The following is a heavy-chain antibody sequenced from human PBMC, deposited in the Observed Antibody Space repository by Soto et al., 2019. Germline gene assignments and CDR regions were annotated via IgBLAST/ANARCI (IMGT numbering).Heavy chain of an antibody. V-gene: IGHV5-51*01. CDR3: AICGPSGWYYFEH. D-gene: IGHD6-25*01. J-gene: IGHJ4*02. CDR1: GYIFAHYW. CDR2: IYPGDSSI. Sequence: GESLKISCKGFGYIFAHYWIGWVRQMPGKGLEWVGIIYPGDSSIRYSPSFEGRVTISADRSISTASLQWSSLKASDTAMYYCAICGPSGWYYFEHWGQGTPVTVSS.